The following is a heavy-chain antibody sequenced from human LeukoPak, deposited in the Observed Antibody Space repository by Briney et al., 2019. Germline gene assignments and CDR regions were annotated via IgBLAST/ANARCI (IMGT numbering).Heavy chain of an antibody. CDR1: GFSFSGHW. Sequence: PGGSLRLSCAASGFSFSGHWMNWVRQPPGKGLEWVANIKADGSEKYYVDSVKGRFTIFRDDAKRTVDLQVDNLRAEDTAIYYCAYRNNFEYWGQGALVTVSS. V-gene: IGHV3-7*05. CDR2: IKADGSEK. J-gene: IGHJ4*02. D-gene: IGHD1-26*01. CDR3: AYRNNFEY.